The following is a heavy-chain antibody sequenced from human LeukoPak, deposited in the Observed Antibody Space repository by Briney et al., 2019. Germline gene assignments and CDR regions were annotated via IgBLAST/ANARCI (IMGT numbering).Heavy chain of an antibody. CDR3: ARDEGAFDY. J-gene: IGHJ4*02. CDR2: ISNYNGNT. Sequence: GASVKVSCKASGYTFTGHYMHWVRQAPGQGLEWMGWISNYNGNTNYAQKFQGRVTMTTNTSTSTAYMEVRSLTSDDTAVYYCARDEGAFDYWGQGTLVTVSS. D-gene: IGHD1-26*01. CDR1: GYTFTGHY. V-gene: IGHV1-18*04.